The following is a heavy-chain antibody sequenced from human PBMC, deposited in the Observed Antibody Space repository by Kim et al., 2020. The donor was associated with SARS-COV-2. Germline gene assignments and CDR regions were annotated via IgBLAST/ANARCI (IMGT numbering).Heavy chain of an antibody. D-gene: IGHD6-6*01. CDR3: TREDVEYSSSLYGMDV. Sequence: SVKGRFTISRDDSKSSAYLQMNSLKTEDTAVYYCTREDVEYSSSLYGMDVWGQGTTITVSS. V-gene: IGHV3-49*02. J-gene: IGHJ6*02.